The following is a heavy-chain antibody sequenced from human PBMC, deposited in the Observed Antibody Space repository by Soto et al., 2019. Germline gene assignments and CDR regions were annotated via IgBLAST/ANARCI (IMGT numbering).Heavy chain of an antibody. CDR2: ISSNGGST. CDR1: GFTLSSYA. Sequence: GGSLRLSCAASGFTLSSYAMHWVRQAPGKGLEHVSAISSNGGSTYYANSVKGRFTISRDNSKNTLYVQMGSLRDEDMAVYYCARSPLDRDVFDIWGQGTMVTVSS. J-gene: IGHJ3*02. D-gene: IGHD6-6*01. CDR3: ARSPLDRDVFDI. V-gene: IGHV3-64*01.